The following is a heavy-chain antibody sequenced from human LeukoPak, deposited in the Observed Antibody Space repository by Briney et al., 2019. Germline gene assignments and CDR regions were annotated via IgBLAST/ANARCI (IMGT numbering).Heavy chain of an antibody. V-gene: IGHV4-39*01. Sequence: PSETLSLTCTVSGGSISSNSYYWGWIRQPPGKGLEWIGSVFYSGNTYYNPSLKGRVTVSVDTSENQFSLRLSSVTAADTAVYYCARRGIGYSHGYRNIKPYYFDYWGQGTLVTVSS. J-gene: IGHJ4*02. CDR2: VFYSGNT. CDR1: GGSISSNSYY. CDR3: ARRGIGYSHGYRNIKPYYFDY. D-gene: IGHD5-18*01.